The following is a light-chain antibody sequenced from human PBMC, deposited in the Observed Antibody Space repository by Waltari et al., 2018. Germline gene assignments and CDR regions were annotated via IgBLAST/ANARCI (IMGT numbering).Light chain of an antibody. V-gene: IGKV1-39*01. J-gene: IGKJ1*01. CDR2: AAS. Sequence: IQMTQSPSVLSASAGDRIIITCRASHTIGSYLNWYQHKPGKAPKLLIYAASRLQTWVPSRFTGSGSGTDFTLTITSLQPEDFATYYCQQSYLTWTFGQGTKVDVK. CDR3: QQSYLTWT. CDR1: HTIGSY.